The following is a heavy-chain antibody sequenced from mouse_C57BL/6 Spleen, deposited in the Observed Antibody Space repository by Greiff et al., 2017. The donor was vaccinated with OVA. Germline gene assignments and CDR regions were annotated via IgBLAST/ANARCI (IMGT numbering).Heavy chain of an antibody. V-gene: IGHV1-42*01. Sequence: EVQVVESGPELVKPGASVKISCKASGYSFTGYYMNWVKQSPEKSLEWIGEINPSTGGTTYNQKFKAKATLTVDKSSSTAYMQHKSLTSEDSTVYYCARMITNYWGQGTSVTVSS. D-gene: IGHD2-4*01. CDR2: INPSTGGT. J-gene: IGHJ4*01. CDR1: GYSFTGYY. CDR3: ARMITNY.